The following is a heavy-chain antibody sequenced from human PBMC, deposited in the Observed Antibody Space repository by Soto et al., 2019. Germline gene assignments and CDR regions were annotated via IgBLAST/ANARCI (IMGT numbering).Heavy chain of an antibody. CDR2: MNPNSGNT. J-gene: IGHJ6*03. CDR3: ARAGGYDFWSGYFRGFYYYYMDV. D-gene: IGHD3-3*01. V-gene: IGHV1-8*01. Sequence: GASVKVSCKASGYTFTSYDINWVRQATGQGLEWMGWMNPNSGNTGYAQKFQGRVTMTRNTSISTAYMELSSLRSEDTAVYYCARAGGYDFWSGYFRGFYYYYMDVWGKGTTVTVSS. CDR1: GYTFTSYD.